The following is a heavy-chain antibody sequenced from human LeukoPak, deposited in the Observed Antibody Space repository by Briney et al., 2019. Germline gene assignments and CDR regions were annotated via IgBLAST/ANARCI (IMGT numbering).Heavy chain of an antibody. CDR2: IYYSGST. D-gene: IGHD6-19*01. Sequence: SETLSLTCTVSGGSISSSSYYWGWIRQPPGKGLEWIGSIYYSGSTYYSPSLKSRVTISVDTSKNQFSLKLSSVTAADTAVYYCARLIAVAGTYYFDYWGQGTLVTVSS. CDR3: ARLIAVAGTYYFDY. J-gene: IGHJ4*02. V-gene: IGHV4-39*01. CDR1: GGSISSSSYY.